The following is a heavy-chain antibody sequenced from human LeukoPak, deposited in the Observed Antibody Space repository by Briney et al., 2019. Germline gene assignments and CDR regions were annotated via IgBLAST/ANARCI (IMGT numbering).Heavy chain of an antibody. CDR2: ISSSSSYI. V-gene: IGHV3-21*01. J-gene: IGHJ4*02. D-gene: IGHD3-22*01. CDR3: ARAVNYYDSSGYQY. Sequence: PGGSLRLSCAASGFTFSCYSMNWVRQAPGKGLEWVSSISSSSSYIYYADSVKGRFTISRDNAKNSLYLQMNSLRAEDTAVYYCARAVNYYDSSGYQYWGQGTLVTVSS. CDR1: GFTFSCYS.